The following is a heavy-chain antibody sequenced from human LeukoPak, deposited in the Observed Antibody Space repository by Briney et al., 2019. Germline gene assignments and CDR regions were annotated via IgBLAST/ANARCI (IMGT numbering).Heavy chain of an antibody. CDR3: AELGITMIGGV. CDR2: LSGSGGRT. V-gene: IGHV3-23*01. Sequence: GGTLRLSCTTSGFIFSNYGMSWVRQAPGKGLEWVSGLSGSGGRTYYADSVKGRFTISRDNAKNSLYLQMNSLRAEDTAVYYCAELGITMIGGVWGKGTTVTISS. D-gene: IGHD3-10*02. CDR1: GFIFSNYG. J-gene: IGHJ6*04.